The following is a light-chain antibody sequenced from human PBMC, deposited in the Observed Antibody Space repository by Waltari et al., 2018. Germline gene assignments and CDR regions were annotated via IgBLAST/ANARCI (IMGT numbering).Light chain of an antibody. CDR2: RTS. V-gene: IGKV1-5*03. CDR3: QQFHSYPVT. CDR1: QDITTS. Sequence: IRMTQSPSSFSASVGDRVTITCRASQDITTSLAWYQQKPGKAPTVLIYRTSNLKSGVSSRFSGSGSGTEFTLTINSLQPDDFATYYCQQFHSYPVTLGGGTKVEIK. J-gene: IGKJ4*01.